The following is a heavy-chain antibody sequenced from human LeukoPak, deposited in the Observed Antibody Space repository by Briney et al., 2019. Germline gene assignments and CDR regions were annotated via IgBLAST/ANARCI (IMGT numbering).Heavy chain of an antibody. D-gene: IGHD4-17*01. Sequence: GASVTVSCKASGYTFTGYYMHWVRQAPGQGLEWMGWINPNSGGTNYAQKFQGRVTMTRDTSISTAYMELSRLRSDDTAVYYCARTGDYGDYEADYWGQGTLVTVSS. CDR1: GYTFTGYY. CDR2: INPNSGGT. J-gene: IGHJ4*02. V-gene: IGHV1-2*02. CDR3: ARTGDYGDYEADY.